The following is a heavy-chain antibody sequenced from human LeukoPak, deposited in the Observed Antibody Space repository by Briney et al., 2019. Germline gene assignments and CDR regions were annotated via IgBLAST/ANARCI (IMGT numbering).Heavy chain of an antibody. Sequence: SVKVSCKASGGTFSSYAISWVRQAPGQRLEWMGGIIPIFGTANYAQKFQGRVTITADESTSTAYMELSSLRSEDTAVYYCARTSGDAYHYYYYMDVWGKGTTVTISS. CDR1: GGTFSSYA. CDR3: ARTSGDAYHYYYYMDV. CDR2: IIPIFGTA. V-gene: IGHV1-69*13. J-gene: IGHJ6*03. D-gene: IGHD7-27*01.